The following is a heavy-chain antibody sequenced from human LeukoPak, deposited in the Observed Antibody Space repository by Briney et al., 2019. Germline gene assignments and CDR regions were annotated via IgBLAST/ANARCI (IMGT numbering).Heavy chain of an antibody. CDR3: ARMDWGFGRAFDI. CDR2: MNPNSGNT. Sequence: GESLKVSCKASGYTFTSYDINWVRQATGQGLEWMGWMNPNSGNTGYAQKFQGRVTMTRNTSISTAYMELSSLRSEDTAVYYCARMDWGFGRAFDIWGQGTMVTVSS. CDR1: GYTFTSYD. J-gene: IGHJ3*02. D-gene: IGHD3/OR15-3a*01. V-gene: IGHV1-8*01.